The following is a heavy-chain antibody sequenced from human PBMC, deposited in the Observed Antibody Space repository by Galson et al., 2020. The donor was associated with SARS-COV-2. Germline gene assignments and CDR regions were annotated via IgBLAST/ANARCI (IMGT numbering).Heavy chain of an antibody. CDR2: ISPNGGTS. V-gene: IGHV3-64D*06. J-gene: IGHJ5*02. CDR1: GFTFSSYT. CDR3: LSYSSTRQNH. D-gene: IGHD2-2*01. Sequence: GESLKISCAASGFTFSSYTINWVRQAPGKGLEWVSAISPNGGTSFYADSVNGRFTMSRDNSENMFYLQMTALRLEDTAFYYCLSYSSTRQNHWGQGTLVTVSS.